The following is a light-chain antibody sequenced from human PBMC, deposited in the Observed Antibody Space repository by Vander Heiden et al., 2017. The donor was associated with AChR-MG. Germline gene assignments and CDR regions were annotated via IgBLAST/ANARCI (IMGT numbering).Light chain of an antibody. CDR3: SSYTSSSTLV. CDR1: SSDVGRYNY. V-gene: IGLV2-14*03. J-gene: IGLJ2*01. Sequence: QSALPQPASVSGSPGQSITISCTGTSSDVGRYNYVSWYQQHPGKAPVLMIYDVSNRPSGVSNRFSGSKSGNTASLTISGLQAEDEADYYCSSYTSSSTLVFGGGTKLTVL. CDR2: DVS.